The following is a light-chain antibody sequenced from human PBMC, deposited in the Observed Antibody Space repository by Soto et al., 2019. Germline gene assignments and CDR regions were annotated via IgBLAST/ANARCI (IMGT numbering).Light chain of an antibody. CDR3: RSYTCQSSLI. CDR1: MRDVGAYNL. CDR2: EVH. V-gene: IGLV2-14*01. Sequence: QSALTQPASVSGSPGQSITISCSGTMRDVGAYNLVSWYQQHPGRDPQLIIDEVHNRPSGSSFLCSGSKSGNTASLTISGRKAEDEAEYCCRSYTCQSSLISGRGPQLTVL. J-gene: IGLJ2*01.